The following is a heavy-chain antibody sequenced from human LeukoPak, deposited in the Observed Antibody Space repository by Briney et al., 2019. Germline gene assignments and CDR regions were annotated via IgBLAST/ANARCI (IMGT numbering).Heavy chain of an antibody. CDR3: ASPPGRIAVAARAQN. Sequence: PGVSLRLSCAASGFTFSSYAMSWVRQAPGKGLEWVSAISGSGGSTYYADSVEGRFTISRDNSKNTLYLQMNSLRAEDTAVYYCASPPGRIAVAARAQNWGQGTLVTVSS. CDR1: GFTFSSYA. V-gene: IGHV3-23*01. J-gene: IGHJ4*02. D-gene: IGHD6-19*01. CDR2: ISGSGGST.